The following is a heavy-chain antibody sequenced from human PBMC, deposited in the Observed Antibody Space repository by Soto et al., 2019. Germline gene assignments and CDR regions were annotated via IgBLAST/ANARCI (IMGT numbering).Heavy chain of an antibody. D-gene: IGHD5-18*01. J-gene: IGHJ4*02. CDR3: AGVNRSGYGYGSVFDY. Sequence: QVQLQESGPGLVKPSQTLSLTCTVSGGSISSGGYYRSWIRQHPGKGLEWIGYIYYSGSTYYNPSHKSRVTISVDTSKKQVSVKLCSVTAADTAVYYCAGVNRSGYGYGSVFDYWGQGTLVTVST. CDR1: GGSISSGGYY. V-gene: IGHV4-31*03. CDR2: IYYSGST.